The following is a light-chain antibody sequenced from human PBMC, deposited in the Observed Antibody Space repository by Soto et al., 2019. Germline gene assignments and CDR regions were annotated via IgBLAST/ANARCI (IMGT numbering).Light chain of an antibody. CDR2: AAS. V-gene: IGKV3-11*01. CDR3: QQRSNWPQIT. J-gene: IGKJ5*01. Sequence: EIVLTQSAATLSLSARARATLSCRPSQSACSYLDLYQQKTGQAPRLLISAASNRATGIPARIIGSGSGTDFTLTISSLEPEDFAVYYCQQRSNWPQITFGQGTRLEIK. CDR1: QSACSY.